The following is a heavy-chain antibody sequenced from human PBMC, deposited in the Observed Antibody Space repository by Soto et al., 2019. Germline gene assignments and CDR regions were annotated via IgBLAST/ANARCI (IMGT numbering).Heavy chain of an antibody. CDR2: IYYSGST. Sequence: SETLSLTGTVSGGSISSYYWSWIRQPPGKGLEWIGYIYYSGSTNYNPSLKSRVTISVDTSKNQFSLKLSSVTAADTAVYYCARGDMITFGGVIVLMGPLDYWGQGTLVTVSS. CDR3: ARGDMITFGGVIVLMGPLDY. D-gene: IGHD3-16*02. V-gene: IGHV4-59*01. CDR1: GGSISSYY. J-gene: IGHJ4*02.